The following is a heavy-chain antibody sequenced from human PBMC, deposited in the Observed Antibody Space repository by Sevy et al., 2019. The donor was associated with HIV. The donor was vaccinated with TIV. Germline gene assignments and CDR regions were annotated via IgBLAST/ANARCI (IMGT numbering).Heavy chain of an antibody. CDR1: GGSINNYY. D-gene: IGHD2-15*01. CDR2: IYYSGPT. V-gene: IGHV4-59*01. J-gene: IGHJ5*02. CDR3: ARGTYCTGGTCPGSWFDP. Sequence: SETLSLTCTVSGGSINNYYWSGIRQPPGKGREWIGYIYYSGPTNYNPSLKSRVTISVDTSKNQFSLKLSSVTAADTAVYYCARGTYCTGGTCPGSWFDPWGQGTLVTVSS.